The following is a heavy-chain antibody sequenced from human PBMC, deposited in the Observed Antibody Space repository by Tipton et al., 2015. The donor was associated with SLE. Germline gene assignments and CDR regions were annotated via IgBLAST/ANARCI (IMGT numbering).Heavy chain of an antibody. CDR3: ARLHGYSYGLNWFDP. Sequence: TLSLTCTVSGGSVSSSSKYWAWIRQPPRTGPGWIGSIYYTGTTTYYNSSLQSRVTMSVDTSKNQFSLRLTSVIAADTAVYYCARLHGYSYGLNWFDPWGQGTLVIVSS. D-gene: IGHD5-18*01. V-gene: IGHV4-39*07. CDR1: GGSVSSSSKY. J-gene: IGHJ5*02. CDR2: IYYTGTTT.